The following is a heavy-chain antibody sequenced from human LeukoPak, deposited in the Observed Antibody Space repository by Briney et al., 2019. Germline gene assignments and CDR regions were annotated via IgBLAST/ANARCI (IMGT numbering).Heavy chain of an antibody. D-gene: IGHD3-10*01. CDR3: ARDPYVVRGVIKTEYNWFDP. V-gene: IGHV3-30*03. CDR1: GFTFSSYG. J-gene: IGHJ5*02. CDR2: ISYDGSNK. Sequence: PGGSLRLSCAASGFTFSSYGMHWVRQAPGKGLEWVAVISYDGSNKYYADSVKGRFTISRDNAKNSLYLQMNSLRAEDTAVYYCARDPYVVRGVIKTEYNWFDPWGQGTLVTVSS.